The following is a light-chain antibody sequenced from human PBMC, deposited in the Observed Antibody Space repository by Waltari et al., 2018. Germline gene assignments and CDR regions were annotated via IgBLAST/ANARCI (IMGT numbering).Light chain of an antibody. V-gene: IGKV3-11*01. CDR2: DAS. Sequence: EIVLTQSPATLSLSPGERATPSCRASQSVSSYLAWYQQKPGQAPRLLIYDASNRATGIPARFSGSGSGTDFTLTISSLEPEDFAVYYCQQRSNPVTFGQGTKLEI. CDR1: QSVSSY. CDR3: QQRSNPVT. J-gene: IGKJ2*01.